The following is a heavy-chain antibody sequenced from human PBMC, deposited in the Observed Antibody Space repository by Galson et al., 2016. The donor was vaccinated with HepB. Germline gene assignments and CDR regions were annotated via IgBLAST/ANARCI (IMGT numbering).Heavy chain of an antibody. CDR2: ISSSSYYI. D-gene: IGHD6-13*01. J-gene: IGHJ3*01. V-gene: IGHV3-21*01. CDR1: GFSLSTYA. CDR3: VRDDSSNWYNAFDL. Sequence: SLRLSCAASGFSLSTYAVSWVRQAPGKGLEWVSSISSSSYYIYYADSVKGRFTITRNNANNSLYLQMNSLGVDDTAVYYCVRDDSSNWYNAFDLWGQGTMVTVSS.